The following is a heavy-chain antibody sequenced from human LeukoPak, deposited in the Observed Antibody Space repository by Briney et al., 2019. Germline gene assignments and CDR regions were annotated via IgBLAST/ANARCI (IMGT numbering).Heavy chain of an antibody. CDR3: ARDALKYYDSSGFTTPWGY. Sequence: PGGSLRLSCAASGFTFSDYYMSWVRQAPGKGLEWVSGINWNGGSTGYADSVKGRFTISRDNSKNSLYLQMNSLRAEDTAVYYCARDALKYYDSSGFTTPWGYWGQGTLVTVSS. CDR2: INWNGGST. J-gene: IGHJ4*02. V-gene: IGHV3-20*04. D-gene: IGHD3-22*01. CDR1: GFTFSDYY.